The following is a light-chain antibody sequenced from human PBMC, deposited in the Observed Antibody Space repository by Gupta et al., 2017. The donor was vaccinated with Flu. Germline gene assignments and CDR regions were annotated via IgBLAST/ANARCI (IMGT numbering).Light chain of an antibody. J-gene: IGKJ2*01. CDR1: QRISKY. Sequence: DLLITQSPPSVSASVGDRLTIMCRPSQRISKYLDWYQQIPGKAPKLLLSAASSSQSGVPSRFSGSGSGTNFTLIIMNLQPEDFATYFCQQSFSVPHTFGQGTKLEIE. CDR3: QQSFSVPHT. CDR2: AAS. V-gene: IGKV1-39*01.